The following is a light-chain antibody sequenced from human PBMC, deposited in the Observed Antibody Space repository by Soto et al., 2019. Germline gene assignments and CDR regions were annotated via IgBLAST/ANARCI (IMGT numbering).Light chain of an antibody. CDR3: QQRRNWPPFT. V-gene: IGKV3-11*01. CDR2: DAS. J-gene: IGKJ3*01. CDR1: QSVSSY. Sequence: EIVLTQSPATLSLSPGERATLSCRASQSVSSYLAWYQQKPGQAPRLLIYDASNRATGIPARFSGSGSGTDFTLTISSLEPEDFAVDYCQQRRNWPPFTFGPGTKVDIK.